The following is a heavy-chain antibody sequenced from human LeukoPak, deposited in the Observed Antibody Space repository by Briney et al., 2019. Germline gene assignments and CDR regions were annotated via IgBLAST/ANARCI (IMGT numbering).Heavy chain of an antibody. CDR2: IYYSGST. Sequence: PSETLSLTCSVSGGSISSSAYYWGWIRQPPGKGLEWIGNIYYSGSTYYNPSLKSRVTISLNTSKNQFSLKLSSVTAADTAVYYCARLVGSSWKGLKNWFDPWGQGTLVTVSS. CDR3: ARLVGSSWKGLKNWFDP. V-gene: IGHV4-39*01. D-gene: IGHD6-13*01. J-gene: IGHJ5*02. CDR1: GGSISSSAYY.